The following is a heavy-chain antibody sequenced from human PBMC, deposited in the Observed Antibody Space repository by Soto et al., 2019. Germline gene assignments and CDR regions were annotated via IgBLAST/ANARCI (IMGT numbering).Heavy chain of an antibody. V-gene: IGHV3-33*01. CDR2: IWYDGSNK. CDR1: GFTFSSYG. J-gene: IGHJ6*03. CDR3: ARDAAAAGRIRNYYYMDV. Sequence: ESGGGVVQPGRSLRLSCAASGFTFSSYGMHWVRQAPGKGLEWVAVIWYDGSNKYYADSVKGRFTISRDNSKNTLYLQMNSLRAEDTAVYYCARDAAAAGRIRNYYYMDVWGKGTTVTVSS. D-gene: IGHD6-13*01.